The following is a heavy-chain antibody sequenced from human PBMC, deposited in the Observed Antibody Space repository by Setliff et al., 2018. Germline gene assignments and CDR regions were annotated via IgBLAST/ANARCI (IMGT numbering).Heavy chain of an antibody. D-gene: IGHD1-1*01. CDR3: ARDMGQPYYFES. V-gene: IGHV4-59*11. CDR1: GASINNHF. Sequence: SETLSLTCTVSGASINNHFWSWIRQPPGKGLEWIGYLSHSGSTYYNPSLKSRVTMSVDTSKRQFSLKLGSATAADTAVYYCARDMGQPYYFESWGLGTLVTVSS. J-gene: IGHJ4*02. CDR2: LSHSGST.